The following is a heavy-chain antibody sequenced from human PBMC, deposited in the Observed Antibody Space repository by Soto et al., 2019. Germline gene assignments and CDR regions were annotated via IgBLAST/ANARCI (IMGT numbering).Heavy chain of an antibody. CDR2: IIPIFGTA. D-gene: IGHD3-3*01. J-gene: IGHJ6*02. CDR3: ASARERFGDYYSRDV. CDR1: GGTFSSYA. V-gene: IGHV1-69*13. Sequence: SVKVSCKASGGTFSSYAISWVRQAPGQGLEWMGVIIPIFGTANYAQKFQGRVTITADESTSTAYMELSSLRSEDTAVYYCASARERFGDYYSRDVWGQGTTVTVSS.